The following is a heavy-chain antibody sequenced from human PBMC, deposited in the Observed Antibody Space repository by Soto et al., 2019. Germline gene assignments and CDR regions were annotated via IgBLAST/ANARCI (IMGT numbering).Heavy chain of an antibody. CDR3: VLWVRGIIKY. D-gene: IGHD3-10*01. Sequence: EVQLVESGGGLVQPGGSLRLSCAISGITFSDHDIDWVRQAAGKGLEWLGRSRTRADNYATDYAASVKGRFTFSRDDSKSSLSLQMRSLTTGDTAMYYCVLWVRGIIKYWGQGTLVTVSS. J-gene: IGHJ4*02. V-gene: IGHV3-72*01. CDR2: SRTRADNYAT. CDR1: GITFSDHD.